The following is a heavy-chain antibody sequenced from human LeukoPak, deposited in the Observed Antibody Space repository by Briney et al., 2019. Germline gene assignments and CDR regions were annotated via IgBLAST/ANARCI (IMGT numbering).Heavy chain of an antibody. CDR2: IYYSGAT. D-gene: IGHD3-10*01. Sequence: PSETLSLTCTVSGGSISNYYWSWIRQPPGKGLEWIGHIYYSGATKYNPSLKSRITISVDTSKNQFSLMLSSVTAADTAVYYCARFCITVVRGGKYYFDYWGQGTLVTVSS. V-gene: IGHV4-59*08. J-gene: IGHJ4*02. CDR3: ARFCITVVRGGKYYFDY. CDR1: GGSISNYY.